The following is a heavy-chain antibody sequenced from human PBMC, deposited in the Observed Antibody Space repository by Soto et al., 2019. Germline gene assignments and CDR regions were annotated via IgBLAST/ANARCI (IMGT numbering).Heavy chain of an antibody. CDR3: ARGQVMITFGGVIVIWDY. CDR1: GGSISSSNW. J-gene: IGHJ4*02. Sequence: PSETLSLTCAVSGGSISSSNWWSWVRQPPGKGLEWIGEIYHSGSTNYNPSLKSRVTISVDKSKNQFSLKLSSVTAADTAVYYCARGQVMITFGGVIVIWDYWGQGTLVTVSS. V-gene: IGHV4-4*02. D-gene: IGHD3-16*02. CDR2: IYHSGST.